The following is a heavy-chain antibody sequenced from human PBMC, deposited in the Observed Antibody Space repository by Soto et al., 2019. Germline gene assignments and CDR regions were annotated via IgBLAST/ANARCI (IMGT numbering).Heavy chain of an antibody. CDR3: ANSIAAAGIAMDY. J-gene: IGHJ4*02. D-gene: IGHD6-13*01. CDR2: ISGSGAGT. V-gene: IGHV3-23*01. CDR1: GFTISSYA. Sequence: EVQLLESGGGLVQPGGSLRLSCAASGFTISSYALSWVRLAPGKGLEWVSAISGSGAGTYYADSVKGRFTISRDNSKNTLYLQMNSLRAEDTAVYYCANSIAAAGIAMDYWGQGTLVTVSS.